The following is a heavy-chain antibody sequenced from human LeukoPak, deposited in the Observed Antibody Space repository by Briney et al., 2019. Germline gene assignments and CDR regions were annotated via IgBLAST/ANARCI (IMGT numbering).Heavy chain of an antibody. Sequence: GASVKVSCKASGYTFTSYYMHWVRQAPGQGLEWMGWINPNSGGTNYAQKFQGRVTMTRDTSISTAYMELSRLRSDDTAVYYCARGRLWFGELSAFSGFDPWGQGTLVTVSS. CDR2: INPNSGGT. D-gene: IGHD3-10*01. CDR1: GYTFTSYY. CDR3: ARGRLWFGELSAFSGFDP. V-gene: IGHV1-2*02. J-gene: IGHJ5*02.